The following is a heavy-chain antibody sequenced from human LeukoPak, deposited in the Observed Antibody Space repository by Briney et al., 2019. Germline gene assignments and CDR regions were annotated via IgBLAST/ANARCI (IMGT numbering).Heavy chain of an antibody. CDR3: ARGSEEYSYDVVY. V-gene: IGHV1-46*01. J-gene: IGHJ4*02. Sequence: GASVKVSCKASGYTFSSYYMHWVRQASGQGLEWMGIVTPSDGSTTYAQKFQGRVTMTRDTSTSTVYMELSSLRFEDTAVYYCARGSEEYSYDVVYWGQGTLVTVSS. D-gene: IGHD5-18*01. CDR1: GYTFSSYY. CDR2: VTPSDGST.